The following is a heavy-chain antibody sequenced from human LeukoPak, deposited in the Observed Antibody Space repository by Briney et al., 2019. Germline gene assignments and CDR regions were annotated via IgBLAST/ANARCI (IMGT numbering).Heavy chain of an antibody. Sequence: GGSLRLSCAASGFTFSSYCMHWVRQAPGKGLVWVSRINSDGSSTTYADSVKGRFTISRDNAKNTLYLQMNSLRAEDTAVYYCVREPQAEYYFDYWGQGTLVTVSS. J-gene: IGHJ4*02. CDR3: VREPQAEYYFDY. CDR2: INSDGSST. V-gene: IGHV3-74*01. D-gene: IGHD1-14*01. CDR1: GFTFSSYC.